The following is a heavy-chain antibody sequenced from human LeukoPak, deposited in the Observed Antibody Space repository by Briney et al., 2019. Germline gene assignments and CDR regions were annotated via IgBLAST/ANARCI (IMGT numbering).Heavy chain of an antibody. V-gene: IGHV3-30-3*01. J-gene: IGHJ3*02. CDR3: ARKDPEDAFDI. D-gene: IGHD2-15*01. Sequence: GGSLRLSCAASGFTFSSYAMHWVRQAPGKGLEWVAVISYDGSNKYYADSVKGRFTISRDNSKNTLYLQMNSLRAEDTAVYYCARKDPEDAFDIWGQGTMVTVSS. CDR1: GFTFSSYA. CDR2: ISYDGSNK.